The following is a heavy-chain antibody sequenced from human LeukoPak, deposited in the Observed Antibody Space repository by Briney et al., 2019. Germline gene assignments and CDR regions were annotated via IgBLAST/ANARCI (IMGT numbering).Heavy chain of an antibody. Sequence: ASVKVSCKASGYTFTSYDINWVRQATGQGLEWMGWMNPNSDNIIYAQKFRDRVTITRDTSISTAYMELSSLRSEDTAVYFCARGPPGSTEYYMDVWGNGTTVIVSS. V-gene: IGHV1-8*03. CDR3: ARGPPGSTEYYMDV. CDR2: MNPNSDNI. D-gene: IGHD4-11*01. J-gene: IGHJ6*03. CDR1: GYTFTSYD.